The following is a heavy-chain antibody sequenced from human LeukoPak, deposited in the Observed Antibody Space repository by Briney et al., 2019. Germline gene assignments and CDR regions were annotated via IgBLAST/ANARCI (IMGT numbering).Heavy chain of an antibody. J-gene: IGHJ4*02. CDR2: ISYDGSNK. CDR3: AKEYDSGGYGANFDY. CDR1: GFTFSSYA. V-gene: IGHV3-30-3*01. Sequence: GGSLRLSCAASGFTFSSYAMHWVRQAPGKGLEWVAVISYDGSNKYYADSVKGRFTISRDNSKNTMYLQMNSLRAEDTAVYYCAKEYDSGGYGANFDYWGQGTLVTVSS. D-gene: IGHD3-10*01.